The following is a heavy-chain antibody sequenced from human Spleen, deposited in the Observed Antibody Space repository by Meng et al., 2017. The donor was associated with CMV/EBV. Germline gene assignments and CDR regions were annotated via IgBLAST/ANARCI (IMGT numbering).Heavy chain of an antibody. Sequence: SGYTFTGYYMHWVRQAPGQGLEWMGWIKPKSGVTNDAQKFQGRVTMTRDTYISTAYMELSRLRSDDTAVYYCAREGAYCGGDCYWFDPWGQGTLVTVSS. J-gene: IGHJ5*02. D-gene: IGHD2-21*01. CDR2: IKPKSGVT. CDR1: GYTFTGYY. V-gene: IGHV1-2*02. CDR3: AREGAYCGGDCYWFDP.